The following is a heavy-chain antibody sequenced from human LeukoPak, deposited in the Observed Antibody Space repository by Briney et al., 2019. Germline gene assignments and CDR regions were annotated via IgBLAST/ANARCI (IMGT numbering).Heavy chain of an antibody. CDR2: ISGSGGNT. J-gene: IGHJ4*02. Sequence: GGSLRLSCAASGFTFSSYAMHWVRHAPGQGLEWVSAISGSGGNTYYADSVKGRFTISRDNSKNTLYLQMNSLRAEDTAVYYCAKSLTGSRCFDCWGQGTLVTVSS. D-gene: IGHD3-9*01. V-gene: IGHV3-23*01. CDR3: AKSLTGSRCFDC. CDR1: GFTFSSYA.